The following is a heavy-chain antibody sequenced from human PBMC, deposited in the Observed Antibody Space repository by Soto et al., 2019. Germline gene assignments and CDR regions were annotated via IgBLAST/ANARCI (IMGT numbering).Heavy chain of an antibody. D-gene: IGHD3-16*01. J-gene: IGHJ4*02. CDR2: INPYNGNT. Sequence: QVQLVQSGAEVKKPGASVKVSCKASGYTFTSYGISWVRQAPGQGLEWMGWINPYNGNTNFAQKLQGRVTMTADTSTTTAYMELRSLRLDVTAVSYCARDWFGIDYWGQGKLVTVSS. V-gene: IGHV1-18*01. CDR3: ARDWFGIDY. CDR1: GYTFTSYG.